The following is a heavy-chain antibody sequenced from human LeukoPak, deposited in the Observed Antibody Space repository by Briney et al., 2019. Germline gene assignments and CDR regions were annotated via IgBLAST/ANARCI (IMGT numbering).Heavy chain of an antibody. V-gene: IGHV4-39*01. Sequence: SETLSLTCTVSGGSISSSSYYWGWIRQPPGKGLAWVGSIYYSGSTYYNPSLKSRVTISVDTSKNQFSLKLSSVTAADTAVYYCAPTAAAGHHDAFDIWGQGTMVTVSS. D-gene: IGHD6-13*01. CDR3: APTAAAGHHDAFDI. CDR2: IYYSGST. J-gene: IGHJ3*02. CDR1: GGSISSSSYY.